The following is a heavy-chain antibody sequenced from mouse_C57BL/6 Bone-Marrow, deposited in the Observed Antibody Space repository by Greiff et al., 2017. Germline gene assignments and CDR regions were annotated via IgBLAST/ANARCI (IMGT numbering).Heavy chain of an antibody. J-gene: IGHJ4*01. Sequence: QVQLQQSGAELVKPGASVKLSCKASGYTFTEYTIHWVKQRTGQGLEWIGEIYPRSGNTYYNDKFKGKATLSADKSYSTAYMDLRSLTSEDSSVYFCAIGYYGSPYAMDYCGQGTSVTVSS. CDR3: AIGYYGSPYAMDY. CDR1: GYTFTEYT. V-gene: IGHV1-81*01. CDR2: IYPRSGNT. D-gene: IGHD1-1*01.